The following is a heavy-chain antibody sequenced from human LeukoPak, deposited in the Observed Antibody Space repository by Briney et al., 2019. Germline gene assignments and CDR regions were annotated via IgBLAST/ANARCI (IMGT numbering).Heavy chain of an antibody. Sequence: GRSLRLSCSASGFTFSSYAMNWVRQAPGKGLEWVSYISSSSSTISSTIYYADPVKGRFTISRDDAENSLYLQMNSLRAEDTAVYYCARDPQLLSPSGYWGQGTLVTVSS. D-gene: IGHD3-10*01. V-gene: IGHV3-48*01. CDR3: ARDPQLLSPSGY. CDR2: ISSSSSTISSTI. J-gene: IGHJ4*02. CDR1: GFTFSSYA.